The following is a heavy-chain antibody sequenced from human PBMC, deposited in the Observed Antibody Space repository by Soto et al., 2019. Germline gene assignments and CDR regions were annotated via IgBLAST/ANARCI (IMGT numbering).Heavy chain of an antibody. CDR2: ISSSSSYI. CDR1: GFTFSSYS. J-gene: IGHJ6*02. V-gene: IGHV3-21*01. D-gene: IGHD2-2*01. CDR3: GGVVVPAATEPYQADYYYGMDV. Sequence: GGSLRLSCAASGFTFSSYSMNWVRQAPGKGLEWVSSISSSSSYIYYADSVKGRFTISRDNAKNSLYLQMNSLRAEDTAVYYCGGVVVPAATEPYQADYYYGMDVWGQGTTVTVSS.